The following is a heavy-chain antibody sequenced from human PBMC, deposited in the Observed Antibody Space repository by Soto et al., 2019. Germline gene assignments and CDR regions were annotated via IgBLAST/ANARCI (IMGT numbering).Heavy chain of an antibody. CDR2: FDPEDGET. CDR3: LGSTSCYSCPDFDY. D-gene: IGHD2-2*01. V-gene: IGHV1-24*01. J-gene: IGHJ4*02. Sequence: GASVKVSCKVSGYTLTESSMHWVRQAPGKGLEWMGGFDPEDGETIYAQKFQGRVTMTEDTSTDTAYMELSSLRSEDTAVYYCLGSTSCYSCPDFDYWGQGTLVTVSS. CDR1: GYTLTESS.